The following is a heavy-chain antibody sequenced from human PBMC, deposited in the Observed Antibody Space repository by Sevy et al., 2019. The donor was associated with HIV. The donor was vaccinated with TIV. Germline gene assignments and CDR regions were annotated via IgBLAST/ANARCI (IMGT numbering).Heavy chain of an antibody. J-gene: IGHJ1*01. CDR2: ISVSGGST. CDR1: GFTFSSYA. CDR3: ARVDSSGYYYFEH. Sequence: GGSLRLSCAASGFTFSSYAMSWVRQAPGKGLEWVSAISVSGGSTYYADSVTGRYTIARDNYKNTLYLQMNSLRAEDAAVYYCARVDSSGYYYFEHWGQGTLVTVSS. D-gene: IGHD3-22*01. V-gene: IGHV3-23*01.